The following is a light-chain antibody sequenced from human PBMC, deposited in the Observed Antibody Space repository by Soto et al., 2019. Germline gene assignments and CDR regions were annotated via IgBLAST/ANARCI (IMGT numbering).Light chain of an antibody. CDR2: LNSDGGH. CDR1: SGHSTYA. J-gene: IGLJ2*01. Sequence: QLVLTQSPSASASLGASVKLTCTLSSGHSTYAIAWHQQQPEKGPRYLMRLNSDGGHIKGDGIPDRFSGSSSGAERYLTISSLQSDDEADYYCQTWGTGTHVLFGGGTKLTVL. V-gene: IGLV4-69*01. CDR3: QTWGTGTHVL.